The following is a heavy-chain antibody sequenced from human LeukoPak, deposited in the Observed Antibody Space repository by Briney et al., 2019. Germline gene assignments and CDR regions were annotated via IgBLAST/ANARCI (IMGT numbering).Heavy chain of an antibody. J-gene: IGHJ4*02. CDR1: GFTFSDYY. D-gene: IGHD2-15*01. CDR3: ARGFGGGSFAFDY. Sequence: GGSLRLSCAASGFTFSDYYMSWIRQAPGKGLEWVSYISSSSSYTNYADSVKGRFTISRDNAKNSLYLQMNSLRAEDTAVYYCARGFGGGSFAFDYWGRGTLVTVSS. V-gene: IGHV3-11*06. CDR2: ISSSSSYT.